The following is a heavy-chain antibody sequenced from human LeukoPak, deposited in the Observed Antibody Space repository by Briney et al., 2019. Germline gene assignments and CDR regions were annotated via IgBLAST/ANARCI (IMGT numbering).Heavy chain of an antibody. Sequence: GSLRLSCEASGFTFSGYWMQWVRQAPGKGLVWVSRMSSDSTRSSHADSVKGRFTISRDNAKKMVYLQMNSLRVEDSAVYYCAAGPSSNGHQLPYWGQGTLVTVSS. CDR2: MSSDSTRS. CDR3: AAGPSSNGHQLPY. J-gene: IGHJ4*02. CDR1: GFTFSGYW. D-gene: IGHD4-11*01. V-gene: IGHV3-74*01.